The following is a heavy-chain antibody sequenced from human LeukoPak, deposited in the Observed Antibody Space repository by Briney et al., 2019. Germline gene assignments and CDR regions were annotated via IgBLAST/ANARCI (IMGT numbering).Heavy chain of an antibody. CDR2: INPNSGGT. D-gene: IGHD1-26*01. J-gene: IGHJ4*02. Sequence: ASVKVSCKASGYTFTGYYMHWVRQSPGQGLEWMGWINPNSGGTNYAQKFQGRVTMTRDTSISTAYMELSRLRSDDTAVYYCARGYEWELRSGFDYWGQGTQVIVSP. CDR1: GYTFTGYY. V-gene: IGHV1-2*02. CDR3: ARGYEWELRSGFDY.